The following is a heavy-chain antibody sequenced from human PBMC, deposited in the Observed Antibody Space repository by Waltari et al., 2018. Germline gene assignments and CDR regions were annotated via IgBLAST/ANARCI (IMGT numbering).Heavy chain of an antibody. CDR3: ATYIGASVGTAAFDV. D-gene: IGHD5-12*01. V-gene: IGHV4-39*01. CDR1: GGSITSNRHY. Sequence: QLQLQESGPGLVKPSETLSLTCSVSGGSITSNRHYWGCIRQPPGQGLEWSGTISYNGATYSSLSLKSRVTISRDTSKNQLSLKLGSVTAADTGVYYCATYIGASVGTAAFDVWGQGTMVTVSS. J-gene: IGHJ3*01. CDR2: ISYNGAT.